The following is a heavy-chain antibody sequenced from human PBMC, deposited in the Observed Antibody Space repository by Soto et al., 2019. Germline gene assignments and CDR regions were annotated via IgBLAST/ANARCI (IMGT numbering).Heavy chain of an antibody. CDR2: IKRKSDGGTT. Sequence: EVQLVESGGGLVKPGGSLRLSCAASGFSFSNAWMSWVRQAPGKGLEWVGRIKRKSDGGTTDYAAPVKGRFTISRDDSKNTLYLQMNSLKSEDTAVYYCTTLIQLERRGYWGQGTLVTVSS. V-gene: IGHV3-15*01. J-gene: IGHJ4*02. D-gene: IGHD1-1*01. CDR3: TTLIQLERRGY. CDR1: GFSFSNAW.